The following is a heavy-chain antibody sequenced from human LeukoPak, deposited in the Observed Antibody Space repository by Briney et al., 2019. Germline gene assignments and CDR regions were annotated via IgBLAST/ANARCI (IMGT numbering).Heavy chain of an antibody. CDR2: INHSGST. Sequence: PSETLSLTCAVYGGSFSGYYWSWIRQPPGKGLEWIGEINHSGSTNYNPSLKSRVTISVDTSKSQFSLKLSSVTAADTAVYYCARGASGSYYVPGYNWFDPWGQRTLVTVSS. CDR1: GGSFSGYY. J-gene: IGHJ5*02. V-gene: IGHV4-34*01. D-gene: IGHD1-26*01. CDR3: ARGASGSYYVPGYNWFDP.